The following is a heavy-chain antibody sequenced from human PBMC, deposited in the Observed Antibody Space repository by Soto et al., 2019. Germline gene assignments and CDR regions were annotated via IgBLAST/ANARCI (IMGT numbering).Heavy chain of an antibody. Sequence: EVQLLESGGGLGQPGGSLRLSCAASGFTFSSYAMNWVRQAPGKGLEWVSAISGSGGSTYYADSVKGRFTISRDNSKNTLYLQMTSLRAEDTAVYYCARDGKRGHYCPNFDYWGQGTLVTVAS. CDR2: ISGSGGST. D-gene: IGHD3-3*02. V-gene: IGHV3-23*01. CDR1: GFTFSSYA. J-gene: IGHJ4*02. CDR3: ARDGKRGHYCPNFDY.